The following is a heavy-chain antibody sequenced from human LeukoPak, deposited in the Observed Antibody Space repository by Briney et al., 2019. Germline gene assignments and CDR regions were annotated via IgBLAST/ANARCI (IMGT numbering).Heavy chain of an antibody. Sequence: ASVKVSCKASGYTFTGYYIHWVREAPGQGLEWMGRINPNSGGTNYAQKFQGRVTMTGDTSISTAYMELSRLTSDDTALYYCATYYYDTTGYHTLDSWGQGTLVTVSS. D-gene: IGHD3-22*01. CDR1: GYTFTGYY. J-gene: IGHJ4*02. CDR2: INPNSGGT. CDR3: ATYYYDTTGYHTLDS. V-gene: IGHV1-2*06.